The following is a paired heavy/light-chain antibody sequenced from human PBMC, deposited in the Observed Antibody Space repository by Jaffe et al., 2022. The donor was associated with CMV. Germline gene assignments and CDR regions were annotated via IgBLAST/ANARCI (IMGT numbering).Heavy chain of an antibody. CDR3: ARSRRMDIAPTGYYYYGMDV. Sequence: QVQLVESGGGVVQPGRSLRLSCAASGFTLSSYGMHWVRQAPGKGLEWVAVIWYDGSNKYYADSVKGRFTISRDNSKNTVYLQMNNLRAKDTAIYYCARSRRMDIAPTGYYYYGMDVWGQGTTVTVSS. J-gene: IGHJ6*02. CDR2: IWYDGSNK. V-gene: IGHV3-33*01. D-gene: IGHD5-12*01. CDR1: GFTLSSYG.
Light chain of an antibody. CDR3: MQALQTQPIT. CDR2: LSS. J-gene: IGKJ5*01. CDR1: QSLQHSNGNNY. V-gene: IGKV2-28*01. Sequence: DIVMTQSPFSLPVTPGEPASISCRSSQSLQHSNGNNYLDWYLQKPGQSPQLLIYLSSNRASGVPDRFSGSGSGTDFTLKISRVEAEDVGVYYCMQALQTQPITFGQGTRLEIK.